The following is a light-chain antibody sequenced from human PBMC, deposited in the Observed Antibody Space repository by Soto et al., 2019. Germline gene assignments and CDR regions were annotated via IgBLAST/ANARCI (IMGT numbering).Light chain of an antibody. J-gene: IGLJ1*01. CDR3: CSYAGSYTLYV. Sequence: QSALTQPRSVSGSPGQSVTISCTGTSSDVGGYNYVSWYQQHPGKAPKLMIYDVSKRPSGVPDRFSGSKSGNTASLTISGLQAEDEDDYYCCSYAGSYTLYVFGTGTKLTVL. V-gene: IGLV2-11*01. CDR1: SSDVGGYNY. CDR2: DVS.